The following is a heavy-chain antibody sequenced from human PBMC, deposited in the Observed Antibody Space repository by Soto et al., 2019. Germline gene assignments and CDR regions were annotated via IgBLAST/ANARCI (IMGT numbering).Heavy chain of an antibody. J-gene: IGHJ5*02. D-gene: IGHD6-6*01. CDR1: GGSISSGDYY. CDR2: IYHSGST. V-gene: IGHV4-30-4*01. CDR3: ARERPDGARLDP. Sequence: QVQLQESGPGLVKPSQTLSLTCTVSGGSISSGDYYWSWIRQPPGKGLAWIGYIYHSGSTYYNPSLKRRVTISVDPSKNQFSLKLSSVTAADTAVYYCARERPDGARLDPWGQGTLVTVSS.